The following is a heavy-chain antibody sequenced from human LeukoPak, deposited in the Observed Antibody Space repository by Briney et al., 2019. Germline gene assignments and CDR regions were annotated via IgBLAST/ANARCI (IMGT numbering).Heavy chain of an antibody. CDR3: ANLPTHYYDSSGHFDY. CDR2: ISGSGGST. J-gene: IGHJ4*02. V-gene: IGHV3-23*01. CDR1: GFTFSSYG. Sequence: GGTLRLSCAASGFTFSSYGMSWVRQAPGKGLEWVSAISGSGGSTYYADSVKGRFTISRDNSKNTLYLQMNSLRAEDTAVYYCANLPTHYYDSSGHFDYWGQGTLVTVSS. D-gene: IGHD3-22*01.